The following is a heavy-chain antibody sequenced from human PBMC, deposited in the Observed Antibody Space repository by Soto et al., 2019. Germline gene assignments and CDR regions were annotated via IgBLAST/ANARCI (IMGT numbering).Heavy chain of an antibody. CDR2: ISAYNGNT. D-gene: IGHD5-12*01. CDR3: ATIYGGYYTDYYYYGMDV. J-gene: IGHJ6*02. CDR1: AYTFTSYG. V-gene: IGHV1-18*01. Sequence: GASVKVSCKASAYTFTSYGISWVRQAPGQGLEWMGWISAYNGNTNYAQKLQGRVTMTTDKSTSTAYMELSSLRSEDTAVYYCATIYGGYYTDYYYYGMDVWGQGTAVTVSS.